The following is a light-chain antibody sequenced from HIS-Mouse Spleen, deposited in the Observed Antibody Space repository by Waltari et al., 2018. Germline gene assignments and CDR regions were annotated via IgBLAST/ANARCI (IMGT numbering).Light chain of an antibody. Sequence: SYELTQPPSVSVSTGQTARITCAGDPLPKKYAYWYQQKSGQAPVLVIYEDSKRPSGIPERFSGSSSGTMATLTISGAQVEDEADYYCYSTDSSGNHRVFGGGTKLTVL. V-gene: IGLV3-10*01. CDR1: PLPKKY. CDR2: EDS. CDR3: YSTDSSGNHRV. J-gene: IGLJ2*01.